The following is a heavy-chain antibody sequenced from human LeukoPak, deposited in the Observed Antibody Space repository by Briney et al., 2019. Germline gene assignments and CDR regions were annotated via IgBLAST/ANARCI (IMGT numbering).Heavy chain of an antibody. J-gene: IGHJ5*02. Sequence: SETLSLTCAVYGGSFSGYYWSWIRQPPGKGLEWIGEINHSGSTNYNPSLKSRVTISVDTSKNQFSLKLSSVTAADTAVDYCARGVTIFGVVIIPARRNWFDPWGQGTLVTVSS. CDR2: INHSGST. CDR1: GGSFSGYY. CDR3: ARGVTIFGVVIIPARRNWFDP. V-gene: IGHV4-34*01. D-gene: IGHD3-3*01.